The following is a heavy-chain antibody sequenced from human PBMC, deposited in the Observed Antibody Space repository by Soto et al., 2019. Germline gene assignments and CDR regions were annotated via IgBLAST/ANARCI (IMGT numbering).Heavy chain of an antibody. CDR2: AYYTGTT. Sequence: FETLCFTFTVSGSSISSYFYLWVRQPPGKGVEWIGSAYYTGTTDYNPSLKSRVTISVDTSKTQLSLSLRSVTAADTAVYYCARDPSAVPRAFDYWGRGTLVTVSS. V-gene: IGHV4-59*01. CDR3: ARDPSAVPRAFDY. D-gene: IGHD6-13*01. CDR1: GSSISSYF. J-gene: IGHJ4*02.